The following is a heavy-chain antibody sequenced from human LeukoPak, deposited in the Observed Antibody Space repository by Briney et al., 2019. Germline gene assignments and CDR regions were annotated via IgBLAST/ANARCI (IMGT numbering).Heavy chain of an antibody. V-gene: IGHV3-74*01. Sequence: PGGSLRLSCAASGFTFSSYWMHWVRQVPGKGLVWVSRVGTDGSTTTYADYVRGRFTISRDNAKKTLFLQMNSLRAEDTAVYYCARDKYGGNSNAFDIWGQGTLVTVSS. CDR3: ARDKYGGNSNAFDI. D-gene: IGHD4-23*01. CDR1: GFTFSSYW. CDR2: VGTDGSTT. J-gene: IGHJ3*02.